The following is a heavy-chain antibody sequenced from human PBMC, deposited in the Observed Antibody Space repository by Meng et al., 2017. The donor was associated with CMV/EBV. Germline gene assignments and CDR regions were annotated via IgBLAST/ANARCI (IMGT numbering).Heavy chain of an antibody. J-gene: IGHJ4*02. Sequence: VDLSESCAGLVQPLQAWCVPCTGCSGYVISGDDYWIWIRQPPGEGLAGMGEIYYSGSTYYHPALKSRVTISAATYKNQFSLKLISGIAADTAVYYCARVGRTSCYDYWGQGTLVTVSS. V-gene: IGHV4-30-4*08. D-gene: IGHD2-2*01. CDR3: ARVGRTSCYDY. CDR1: SGYVISGDDY. CDR2: IYYSGST.